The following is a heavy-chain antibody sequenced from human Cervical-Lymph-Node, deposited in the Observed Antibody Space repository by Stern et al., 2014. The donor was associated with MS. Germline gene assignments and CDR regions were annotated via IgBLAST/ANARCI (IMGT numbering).Heavy chain of an antibody. CDR1: GFTFKNYG. CDR2: ISYDGSDK. V-gene: IGHV3-30*18. J-gene: IGHJ4*02. D-gene: IGHD3-16*02. Sequence: MQLVESGGGVVQPGRSLRLSCAVSGFTFKNYGMHWVRQAPGKGLAWVAVISYDGSDKYYADSVKGRFTISRDNSKNTMYLQLSSLRAEDTAVYYCAKDRYRSSIDYWGQGTLVTVSS. CDR3: AKDRYRSSIDY.